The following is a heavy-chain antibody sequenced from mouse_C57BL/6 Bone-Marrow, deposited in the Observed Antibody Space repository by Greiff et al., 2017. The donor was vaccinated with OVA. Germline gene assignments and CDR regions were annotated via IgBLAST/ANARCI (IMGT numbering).Heavy chain of an antibody. CDR2: INPSNSGT. V-gene: IGHV1-53*01. Sequence: VQLQQPGTELVKPGASVKLSCKASGYTFTSYWMHWVKQRPGQGLEWIGNINPSNSGTNYNEKFKSKATLTVDKSSSTAYMQLSSLTSEDSAVYYCARQGYGSSYGFAYWGKGTLVTVSA. J-gene: IGHJ3*01. CDR3: ARQGYGSSYGFAY. CDR1: GYTFTSYW. D-gene: IGHD1-1*01.